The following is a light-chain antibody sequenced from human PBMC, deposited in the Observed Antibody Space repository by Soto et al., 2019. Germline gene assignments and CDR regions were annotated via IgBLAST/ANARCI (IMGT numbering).Light chain of an antibody. CDR1: SSDVGGYNY. V-gene: IGLV2-14*01. Sequence: QSALTQPASVSGSPGQSITLSCTGTSSDVGGYNYVSWYQQHPGKAPKLLIFEVSNRPSGVSNRFSGSKSDNTASLTISGLQAEDEADYYCSSYTSSSTLYVFGTGTKLTVL. CDR3: SSYTSSSTLYV. CDR2: EVS. J-gene: IGLJ1*01.